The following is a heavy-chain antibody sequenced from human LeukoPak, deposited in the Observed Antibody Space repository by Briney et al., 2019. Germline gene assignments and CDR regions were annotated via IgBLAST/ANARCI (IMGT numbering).Heavy chain of an antibody. V-gene: IGHV1-69*04. Sequence: ASVKVSCKASGGTFSSYAISWVRQAPGQGLEWMGRIIPILGIANYAQKFQGRVTITADKSTSTAYMELSSLRSEDTAVYYCARALSYYYYYYGMDVCGQGTTVTVSS. CDR3: ARALSYYYYYYGMDV. CDR2: IIPILGIA. J-gene: IGHJ6*02. CDR1: GGTFSSYA.